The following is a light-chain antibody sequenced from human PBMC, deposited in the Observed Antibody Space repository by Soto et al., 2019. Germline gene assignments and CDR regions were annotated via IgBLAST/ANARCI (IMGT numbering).Light chain of an antibody. V-gene: IGKV1-13*02. CDR3: QQFNSYPLT. Sequence: AIQLTQSPSSLSASVGDRVTITCRASQGISSALAWYQQKPGIAPKLLIYDASSLESGGPTRFSGSGSGTDFTRTISSLQPEDFATYYCQQFNSYPLTFGGGTKVEIK. CDR1: QGISSA. J-gene: IGKJ4*01. CDR2: DAS.